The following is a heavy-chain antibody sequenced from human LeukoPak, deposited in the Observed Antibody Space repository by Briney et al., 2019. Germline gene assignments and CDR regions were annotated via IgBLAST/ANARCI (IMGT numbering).Heavy chain of an antibody. D-gene: IGHD5-24*01. V-gene: IGHV3-66*01. J-gene: IGHJ4*02. Sequence: PGGSLRLSCVVSGFTVSSKYMSWVRQAPGKGLEWVSVIYSGGSTYYADSVKGRFTISRDNSKNTVYLQMNSLRAEDTAVYYCARESSGWLQLFGYWGQGTLVTVSS. CDR1: GFTVSSKY. CDR3: ARESSGWLQLFGY. CDR2: IYSGGST.